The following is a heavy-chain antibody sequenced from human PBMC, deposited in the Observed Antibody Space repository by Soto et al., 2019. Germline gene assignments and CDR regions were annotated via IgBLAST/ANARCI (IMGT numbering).Heavy chain of an antibody. CDR3: ARESEDLTSNFDY. CDR1: GFTFTRYS. V-gene: IGHV3-21*06. CDR2: ISSTTNYI. J-gene: IGHJ4*02. Sequence: GESLKISCAASGFTFTRYSMNWVRQAPGKGLEWVSSISSTTNYIYYGDSMKGRFTISRDNAKNSLYLEMNSLRAEDTAVYYCARESEDLTSNFDYCGQRTLVTVSS.